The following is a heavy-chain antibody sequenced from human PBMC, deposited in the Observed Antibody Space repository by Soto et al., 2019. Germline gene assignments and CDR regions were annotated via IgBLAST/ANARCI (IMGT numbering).Heavy chain of an antibody. V-gene: IGHV3-30*18. CDR3: AKEYSYCGGDCYSIRPYYFDY. Sequence: QVQLVESGGGVVQPGRSLRLSCAASGFTFSSYGMHWVRQAPGKGLEWVAVISYDGSNKYYADSVKGRFTISRDNSKNPLYLQMNSLRAEDTAVYYCAKEYSYCGGDCYSIRPYYFDYWGQGTLVTVSS. CDR1: GFTFSSYG. CDR2: ISYDGSNK. D-gene: IGHD2-21*01. J-gene: IGHJ4*02.